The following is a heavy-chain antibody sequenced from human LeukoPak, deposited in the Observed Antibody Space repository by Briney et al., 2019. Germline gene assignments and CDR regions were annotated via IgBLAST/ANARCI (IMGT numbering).Heavy chain of an antibody. Sequence: ASVKVSCKVSGYTLTELSMHWVRQAPGKGLEWMGGFDPVDGETIYAQKFQGRVTMTEDTSTDTDYMELSSLRSEDTAVYYCATVVNGRSQISGWYYYYYGMDVWGQGTTVTVPS. D-gene: IGHD6-19*01. V-gene: IGHV1-24*01. J-gene: IGHJ6*02. CDR1: GYTLTELS. CDR2: FDPVDGET. CDR3: ATVVNGRSQISGWYYYYYGMDV.